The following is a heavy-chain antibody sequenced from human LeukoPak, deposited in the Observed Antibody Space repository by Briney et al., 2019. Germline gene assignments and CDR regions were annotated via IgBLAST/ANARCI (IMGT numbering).Heavy chain of an antibody. V-gene: IGHV4-59*01. Sequence: PSETLSLTCTVSGGSIGSYYWSWIRQPPGKGLEWIGYIYYSGSTNYNPSLKSRVTISVDTSKNQFSLKLSSVTAADTAVYYCARVRAGAYYDFWSGPTGFDPWGQGTLVTVSS. CDR2: IYYSGST. J-gene: IGHJ5*02. CDR1: GGSIGSYY. CDR3: ARVRAGAYYDFWSGPTGFDP. D-gene: IGHD3-3*01.